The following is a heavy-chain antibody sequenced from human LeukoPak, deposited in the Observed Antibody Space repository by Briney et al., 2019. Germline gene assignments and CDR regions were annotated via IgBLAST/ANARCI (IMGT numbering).Heavy chain of an antibody. J-gene: IGHJ5*02. CDR1: GFTFSSYR. V-gene: IGHV3-23*01. D-gene: IGHD3-22*01. CDR2: ISNDGGGT. CDR3: AKGSSGYFVDL. Sequence: GGSLRLSCAASGFTFSSYRMSWVRQAPGKGLEWVSAISNDGGGTNYADFVKGRFTISRDNSKNTLFLQMNSLRAEDTALYYCAKGSSGYFVDLWGQGTLVTVSS.